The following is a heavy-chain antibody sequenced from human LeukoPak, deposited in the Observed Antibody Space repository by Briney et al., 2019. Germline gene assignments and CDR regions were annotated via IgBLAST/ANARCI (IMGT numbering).Heavy chain of an antibody. D-gene: IGHD3-3*01. J-gene: IGHJ4*02. Sequence: GGSLGLSCAASGFTFSSYWMHWVRQAPGKGLVWVSRINSDGSSTSYADSVKGRFTISRDNAKNTLYLQMNSLRAEDTAVYYCALGDDFWSGYYTLDYWGQGTLVTVSS. CDR3: ALGDDFWSGYYTLDY. V-gene: IGHV3-74*01. CDR2: INSDGSST. CDR1: GFTFSSYW.